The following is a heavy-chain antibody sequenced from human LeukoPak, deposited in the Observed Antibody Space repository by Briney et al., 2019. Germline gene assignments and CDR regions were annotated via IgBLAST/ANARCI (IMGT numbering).Heavy chain of an antibody. J-gene: IGHJ5*02. CDR1: GFTFSSYG. CDR3: AKDWHISSWYGRFDP. CDR2: ISGGGDRT. V-gene: IGHV3-23*01. D-gene: IGHD6-13*01. Sequence: GGSLRLSCAASGFTFSSYGMHWVRQAPGKGLEWVSGISGGGDRTSYAQSVKGRFTISRDNFKNMLYLQMNSLRAEDTAVYYCAKDWHISSWYGRFDPWGQGTLVTVSS.